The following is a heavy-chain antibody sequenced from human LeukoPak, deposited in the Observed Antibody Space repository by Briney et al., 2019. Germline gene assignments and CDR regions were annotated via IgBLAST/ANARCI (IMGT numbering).Heavy chain of an antibody. V-gene: IGHV4-34*01. J-gene: IGHJ3*02. D-gene: IGHD3-16*02. Sequence: PSETLSLTCAVYGGSFSGYYWSWIRQPPGKGLEWIGEINHSGSTNYNPSLKSRVTISVDTSKTQFSLKLSSVTAADTAVYYCARGRLVSSTWLMRPAFDIWGQGTMVTVSS. CDR2: INHSGST. CDR1: GGSFSGYY. CDR3: ARGRLVSSTWLMRPAFDI.